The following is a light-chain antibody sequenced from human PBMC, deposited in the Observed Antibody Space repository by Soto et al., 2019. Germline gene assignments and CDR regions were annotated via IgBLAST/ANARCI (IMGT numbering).Light chain of an antibody. CDR2: EVS. J-gene: IGLJ2*01. CDR3: CSYTGSLTLL. Sequence: QLVLTQPASVSGSPGQSITISCTGSSSDVGGYDYVSWYQQHPGKAPKLMIYEVSNRPSGVSNRFSGSKSGNTASLTISGLQAEDEADYYCCSYTGSLTLLFGGGTKVTVL. V-gene: IGLV2-14*01. CDR1: SSDVGGYDY.